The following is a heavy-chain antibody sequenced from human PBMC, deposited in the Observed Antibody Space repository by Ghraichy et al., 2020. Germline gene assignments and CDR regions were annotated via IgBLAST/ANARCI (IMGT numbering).Heavy chain of an antibody. D-gene: IGHD2-15*01. V-gene: IGHV3-73*01. J-gene: IGHJ5*02. CDR3: TSYGYCSGGSCYT. Sequence: GGSLRLSCAASGFTFSGSAMHWVRQASGKGLEWVGRIRSKANSYATTYAASVKGRFTISRDDSKNTAYLQMNSLKTEDTAVYYCTSYGYCSGGSCYTWGQGTLVTVSS. CDR1: GFTFSGSA. CDR2: IRSKANSYAT.